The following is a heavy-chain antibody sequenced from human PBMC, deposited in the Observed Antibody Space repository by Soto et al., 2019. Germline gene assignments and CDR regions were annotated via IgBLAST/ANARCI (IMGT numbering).Heavy chain of an antibody. CDR1: GFTFSNHW. D-gene: IGHD6-13*01. J-gene: IGHJ4*02. CDR3: ACSWNGVDY. Sequence: EVQLVESGGGLVQPGGSLRLSCEASGFTFSNHWMHWVRQAPGKGPVWVARITTDGSSTNYADYVKGRFTVSRDNAKNTLFLQMNSLRGEDTAVYYCACSWNGVDYWGQGTLVTVSS. CDR2: ITTDGSST. V-gene: IGHV3-74*01.